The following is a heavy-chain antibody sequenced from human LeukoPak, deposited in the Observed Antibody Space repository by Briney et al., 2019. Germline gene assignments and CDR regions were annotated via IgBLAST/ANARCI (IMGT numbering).Heavy chain of an antibody. V-gene: IGHV3-30*03. CDR1: GFTFSNYG. D-gene: IGHD5-18*01. CDR2: ISYDGSNK. J-gene: IGHJ4*02. Sequence: GGSLRLSCAASGFTFSNYGMHWVRQAPGKGLEWVAVISYDGSNKYYADSVKGRFTISRDNSKNTLYLQMNSLRAEDTAAYYCARDSEDSYGYGEIDYWGQGTLVTVSS. CDR3: ARDSEDSYGYGEIDY.